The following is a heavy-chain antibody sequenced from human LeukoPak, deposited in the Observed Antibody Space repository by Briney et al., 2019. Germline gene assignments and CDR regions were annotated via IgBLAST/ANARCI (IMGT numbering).Heavy chain of an antibody. CDR3: ASLMVRGVYYYYGMDV. D-gene: IGHD3-10*01. Sequence: PGGSLRLSCAASGFTFSSYGMHWVRQAPGKGLEWVAVISYDGSNKYYADSVKGRFTISRDNSKNTLYLQMNSLRAEDTAVYYCASLMVRGVYYYYGMDVWGQGTTVTVSS. CDR1: GFTFSSYG. J-gene: IGHJ6*02. V-gene: IGHV3-30*03. CDR2: ISYDGSNK.